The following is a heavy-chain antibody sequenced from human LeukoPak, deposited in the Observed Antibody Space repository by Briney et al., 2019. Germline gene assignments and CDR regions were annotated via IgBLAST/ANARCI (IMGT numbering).Heavy chain of an antibody. V-gene: IGHV3-33*01. Sequence: HPGGSLRLSCAASGFTFSSYGMHWVRQAPGKGLEWVAVIWYDGSNKYYADSVKGRFTISRDNSKNTLYLQMNSLRAEDTAVYYYVNGWVGFDYGGQGTLVTVSS. J-gene: IGHJ4*02. CDR3: VNGWVGFDY. CDR2: IWYDGSNK. D-gene: IGHD6-19*01. CDR1: GFTFSSYG.